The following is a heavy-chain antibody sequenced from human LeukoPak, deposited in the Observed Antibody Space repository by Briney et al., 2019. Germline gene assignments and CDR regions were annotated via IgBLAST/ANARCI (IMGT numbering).Heavy chain of an antibody. D-gene: IGHD5-24*01. Sequence: SVTVSFTSSGGTFIIYAISWVRQAPGQGLEWMGGIIPIFGTANYAQKFQGRVTITTDESTSTAYMELSSLRSEDTAVYYCAVGRWLQKLGNSAYYYYYMDVWGKGTTVTVSS. CDR2: IIPIFGTA. CDR1: GGTFIIYA. V-gene: IGHV1-69*05. CDR3: AVGRWLQKLGNSAYYYYYMDV. J-gene: IGHJ6*03.